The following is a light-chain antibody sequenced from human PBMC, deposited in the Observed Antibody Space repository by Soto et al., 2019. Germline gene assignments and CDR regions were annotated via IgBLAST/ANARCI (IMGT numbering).Light chain of an antibody. J-gene: IGKJ3*01. CDR3: QQYYTTPFT. Sequence: DIVMTQSPDSLGVSLGERATINCKSSQNIFYSSTNKNHLAWYQQTPGQPPKVPIYWASTRPSGVPDRFSGGGSGTDFSLTINSLQAEDVAVYFCQQYYTTPFTFGPGTKVDMK. CDR2: WAS. V-gene: IGKV4-1*01. CDR1: QNIFYSSTNKNH.